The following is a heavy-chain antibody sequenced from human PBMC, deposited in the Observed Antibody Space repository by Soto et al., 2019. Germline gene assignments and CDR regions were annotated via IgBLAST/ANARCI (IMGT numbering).Heavy chain of an antibody. CDR2: ISSSGSST. V-gene: IGHV3-11*01. J-gene: IGHJ4*02. Sequence: PGGSLRLSCAASGFTFSDYYMSWIRQAPGKGLEWVSYISSSGSSTYYADSVKGRFTISRDNAKNSLYLQMNSLRAEDTAVYYCARTPYYDFWSGYLDYWGQGTLVTVSS. CDR1: GFTFSDYY. D-gene: IGHD3-3*01. CDR3: ARTPYYDFWSGYLDY.